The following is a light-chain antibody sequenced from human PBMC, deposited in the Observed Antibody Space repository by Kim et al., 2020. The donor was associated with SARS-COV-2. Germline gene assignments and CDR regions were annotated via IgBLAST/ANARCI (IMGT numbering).Light chain of an antibody. J-gene: IGLJ3*02. CDR2: GKN. V-gene: IGLV3-19*01. Sequence: ASGQTVRITCQGDSRRSYVTSWYQQRQGQAPVFVIYGKNNRASGIPDRFSGSRSGNTASLTITGAQAEDEADYYCLCRDSSGNIWLFGGGTKLTVL. CDR1: SRRSYV. CDR3: LCRDSSGNIWL.